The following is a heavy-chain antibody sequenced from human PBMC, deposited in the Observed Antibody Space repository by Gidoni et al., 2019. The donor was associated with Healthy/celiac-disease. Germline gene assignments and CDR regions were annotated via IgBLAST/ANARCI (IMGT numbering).Heavy chain of an antibody. V-gene: IGHV3-30-3*01. D-gene: IGHD1-26*01. Sequence: PGKGLEWVAVISYDGSNKYYADSVKGRFTISRDNSKNTLYLQMNSLRAEDTAVYYCARDRGWELTTLMDFQHWGQGTLVTVSS. CDR3: ARDRGWELTTLMDFQH. CDR2: ISYDGSNK. J-gene: IGHJ1*01.